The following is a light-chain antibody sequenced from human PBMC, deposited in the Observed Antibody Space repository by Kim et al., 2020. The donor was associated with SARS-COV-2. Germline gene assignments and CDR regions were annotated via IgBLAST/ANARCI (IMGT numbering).Light chain of an antibody. Sequence: SPGEGATLSCRASQSVGISLAWYRHTRGQPPRLLIYDAAIRATGIPDRFSGSGSGTEFTLTISSLQSEDFAVYYCQQYNNWPRYSFGQGTKLEIK. V-gene: IGKV3D-15*01. J-gene: IGKJ2*03. CDR2: DAA. CDR3: QQYNNWPRYS. CDR1: QSVGIS.